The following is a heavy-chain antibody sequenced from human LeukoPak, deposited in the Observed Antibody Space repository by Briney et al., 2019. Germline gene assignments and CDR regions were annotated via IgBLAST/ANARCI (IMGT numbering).Heavy chain of an antibody. CDR3: ARWDDSYGYDY. D-gene: IGHD5-18*01. J-gene: IGHJ4*02. CDR2: INPNSGGT. V-gene: IGHV1-2*02. CDR1: GYTFTGYY. Sequence: ASVKVSCKASGYTFTGYYMHWVRQAAGQGLECMGWINPNSGGTNYAQKFQGRVTMTRDTSISTAYMELSRLRSDDTAVYYCARWDDSYGYDYWGQGTLVTVSS.